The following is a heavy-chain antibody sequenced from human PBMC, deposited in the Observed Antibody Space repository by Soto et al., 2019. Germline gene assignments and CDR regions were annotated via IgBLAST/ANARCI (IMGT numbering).Heavy chain of an antibody. CDR1: GFSLSTSGMC. CDR3: ARINSGSYPGWYFDY. D-gene: IGHD1-26*01. Sequence: ESGPTLVNPTQTLTLTCTFSGFSLSTSGMCVSWIRQPPGKALEWLARIDWDDDKYYSTSLKTRLTISKDTSKNQVVLTMTNMDPVDTATYYCARINSGSYPGWYFDYWGQGTLVTVSS. CDR2: IDWDDDK. J-gene: IGHJ4*02. V-gene: IGHV2-70*11.